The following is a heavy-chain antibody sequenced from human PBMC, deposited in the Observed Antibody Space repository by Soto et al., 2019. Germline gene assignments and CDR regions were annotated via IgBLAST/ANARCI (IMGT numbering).Heavy chain of an antibody. D-gene: IGHD6-19*01. CDR1: GFTFSTYS. CDR2: ISSSSTI. J-gene: IGHJ4*02. CDR3: ARKRGSGWTFDY. Sequence: EVQLVESGGDLVQPGGSLRLSCAASGFTFSTYSMNWVRQAPGKGLEWVSSISSSSTIYYADSVKGRFTISRDNVQNSLYVQMHSLRAEDTAVYYCARKRGSGWTFDYWSQGTLVTVSS. V-gene: IGHV3-48*01.